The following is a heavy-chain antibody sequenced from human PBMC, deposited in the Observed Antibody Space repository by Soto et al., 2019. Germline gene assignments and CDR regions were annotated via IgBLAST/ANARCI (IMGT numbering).Heavy chain of an antibody. CDR1: GGSFSGYY. CDR3: ARARYYYGSGTRD. CDR2: INHSGST. Sequence: QVQLQQWGAGLLKPSETLSLTCAVYGGSFSGYYWSWIRQPPGKGLEWIGEINHSGSTNYNPSLKSRVTISVDTSKNQFSLKLSSVTAADTAVYYCARARYYYGSGTRDWGQGTLVTVSS. D-gene: IGHD3-10*01. V-gene: IGHV4-34*01. J-gene: IGHJ4*02.